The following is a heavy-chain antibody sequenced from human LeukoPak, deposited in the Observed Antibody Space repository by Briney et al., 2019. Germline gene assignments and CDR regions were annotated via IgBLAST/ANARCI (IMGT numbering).Heavy chain of an antibody. V-gene: IGHV3-21*01. CDR1: GFTFTTYS. CDR3: ARERPYCSSTSCYPSYAFDI. Sequence: GGSLRLSCAASGFTFTTYSMNWVRQAPGKGLEWVSSISSSSSYIYYADSVKGRFTISRDNAKNSLYLQMNSLRAEDTAVYYCARERPYCSSTSCYPSYAFDIWGQGTMVTVSS. D-gene: IGHD2-2*01. J-gene: IGHJ3*02. CDR2: ISSSSSYI.